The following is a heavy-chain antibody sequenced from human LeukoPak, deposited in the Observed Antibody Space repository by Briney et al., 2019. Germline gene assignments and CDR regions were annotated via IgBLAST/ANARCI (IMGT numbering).Heavy chain of an antibody. CDR2: IYYSGST. J-gene: IGHJ6*03. Sequence: SETLSLTCTVSGGSISSSSYYWGWIRQPPGKGLEWIGTIYYSGSTYYNPSLKSRVTISVDTSKNQFSLKLSSVTAADTAVYYCARETSQKGAHYMDVWGKGTTVTISS. D-gene: IGHD3-16*01. V-gene: IGHV4-39*07. CDR1: GGSISSSSYY. CDR3: ARETSQKGAHYMDV.